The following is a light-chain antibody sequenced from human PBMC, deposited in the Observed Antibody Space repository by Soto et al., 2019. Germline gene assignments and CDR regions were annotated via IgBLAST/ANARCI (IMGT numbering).Light chain of an antibody. CDR3: QSYDSSLSGSV. CDR1: SSNIGAGYD. CDR2: GNS. J-gene: IGLJ3*02. V-gene: IGLV1-40*01. Sequence: QSVLTQPPSVSGAPGQRGTISFTGSSSNIGAGYDVHWYQQLPGTAPKLLIYGNSNRPSGVPDRFSGSKSGTSASLAITGLQAEDEADYYCQSYDSSLSGSVFGGGTKLTVL.